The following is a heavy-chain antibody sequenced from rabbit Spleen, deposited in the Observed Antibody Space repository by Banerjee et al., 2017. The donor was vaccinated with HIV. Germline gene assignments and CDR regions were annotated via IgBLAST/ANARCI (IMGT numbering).Heavy chain of an antibody. V-gene: IGHV1S45*01. J-gene: IGHJ2*01. CDR1: GFSFSSNW. Sequence: LEESGGGLVKPGGTLTLTCTVSGFSFSSNWICWVRQAPGKGLEWIACIDTSDGDTDYANWPKGRLTMSKASSTTVTLQMTSLTAADTATYFCARNYVNVFDPWGPGTLVTVS. CDR2: IDTSDGDT. CDR3: ARNYVNVFDP. D-gene: IGHD1-1*01.